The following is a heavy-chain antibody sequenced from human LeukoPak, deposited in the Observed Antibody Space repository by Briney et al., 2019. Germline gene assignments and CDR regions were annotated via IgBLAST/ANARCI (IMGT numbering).Heavy chain of an antibody. J-gene: IGHJ4*02. Sequence: GGSLRLSCAASGFTFSSSWMSWVRQAPGKGLEWVTNIKPDGSEKYYVDSVKGRFTISRDNSKNTLYLQMHSLRAEDTALYYCAKRDGNYSPFEYWGQGTLVTVSS. CDR2: IKPDGSEK. V-gene: IGHV3-7*03. D-gene: IGHD1-7*01. CDR3: AKRDGNYSPFEY. CDR1: GFTFSSSW.